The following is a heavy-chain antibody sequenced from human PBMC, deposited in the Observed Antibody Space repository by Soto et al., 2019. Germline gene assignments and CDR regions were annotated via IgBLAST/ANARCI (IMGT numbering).Heavy chain of an antibody. CDR2: IHYNGGT. D-gene: IGHD2-2*01. J-gene: IGHJ5*02. V-gene: IGHV4-59*01. Sequence: LSLTFTVSGGSINDYYWSWMRQPPGKGLEWIAYIHYNGGTNYNPSLKSRVTISLDRSKNQFSLKLSSVTAADTAVYYCARGPSTSLIMPWFDPWGQGTLVTVSS. CDR1: GGSINDYY. CDR3: ARGPSTSLIMPWFDP.